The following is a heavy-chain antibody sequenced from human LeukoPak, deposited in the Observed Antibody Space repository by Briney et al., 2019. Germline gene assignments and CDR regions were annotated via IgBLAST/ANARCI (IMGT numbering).Heavy chain of an antibody. CDR3: ARAENSGSGGLDP. Sequence: GGSLRLSCAASGFTFSRYSMNWVRQAPGKGLEWVSSISISSNYIYYADSVKGRFTISRDNAKNSLYLDMNSLRADDTAVYYCARAENSGSGGLDPWGQGTLVTVSS. CDR1: GFTFSRYS. J-gene: IGHJ5*02. V-gene: IGHV3-21*01. D-gene: IGHD2-15*01. CDR2: ISISSNYI.